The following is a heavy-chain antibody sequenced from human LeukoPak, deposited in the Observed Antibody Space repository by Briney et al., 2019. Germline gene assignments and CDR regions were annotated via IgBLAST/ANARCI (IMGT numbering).Heavy chain of an antibody. J-gene: IGHJ3*01. CDR1: GFTFSTYD. CDR2: ISRSGST. Sequence: GGSLRLSCAASGFTFSTYDMQWVRQAPGMGLEWVSGISRSGSTYYTDSVKGRFTISRDNSKNTLDLQMNSLRAEDTAVYYCAKGGYFDFENWGQGTMVTVS. D-gene: IGHD3-9*01. V-gene: IGHV3-23*01. CDR3: AKGGYFDFEN.